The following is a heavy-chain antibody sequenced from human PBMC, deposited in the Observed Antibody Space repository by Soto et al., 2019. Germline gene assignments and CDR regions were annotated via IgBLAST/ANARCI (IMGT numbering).Heavy chain of an antibody. CDR3: ARGPRYCSGGSCFNWFDP. CDR2: MNPNSGNT. J-gene: IGHJ5*02. D-gene: IGHD2-15*01. CDR1: GYTFTSYD. V-gene: IGHV1-8*01. Sequence: QVQLVQSGAEVKKPGASVKVSCKASGYTFTSYDINWVRQATGQGLEWMGWMNPNSGNTGYAQKFQGRVTVTRNTSISTAYMELSSLRSEDTAVYYCARGPRYCSGGSCFNWFDPWGQGTLVTVSS.